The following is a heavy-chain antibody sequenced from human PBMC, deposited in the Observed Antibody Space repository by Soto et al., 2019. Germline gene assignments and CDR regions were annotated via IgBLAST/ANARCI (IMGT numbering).Heavy chain of an antibody. Sequence: EVQLLESGGGLVQPGRSLRLSCKVSGFIFGDYAVNWVRQAPGKGLQWVGFIRSKPYGETTEYAASVKGRFTFSRDDSENIAYLQMNSLKNEDTAVYFCARSYCSGSSCNNYYYYGMDVWGQGTTVTVS. CDR3: ARSYCSGSSCNNYYYYGMDV. V-gene: IGHV3-49*04. D-gene: IGHD2-15*01. CDR2: IRSKPYGETT. CDR1: GFIFGDYA. J-gene: IGHJ6*02.